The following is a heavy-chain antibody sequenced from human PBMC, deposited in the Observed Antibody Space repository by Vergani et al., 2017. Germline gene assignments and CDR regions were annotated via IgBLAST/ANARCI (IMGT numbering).Heavy chain of an antibody. J-gene: IGHJ4*02. CDR3: ARGAGGDHASSFDY. CDR1: GFDFSSYI. V-gene: IGHV3-30*01. D-gene: IGHD4-17*01. CDR2: VSTGTKSQ. Sequence: QLVESGGGWVQPGGSLRLSCVVSGFDFSSYIMNWVRQAPGKGLEWVSFVSTGTKSQSYAESVKGRFTISRDNSKNTLYLQMNSLRAEDTAVYYCARGAGGDHASSFDYWGQGTLVTVSS.